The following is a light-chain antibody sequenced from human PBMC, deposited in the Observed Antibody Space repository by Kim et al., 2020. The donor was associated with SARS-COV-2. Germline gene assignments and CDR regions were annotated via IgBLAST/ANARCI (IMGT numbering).Light chain of an antibody. V-gene: IGLV3-1*01. CDR2: EDI. Sequence: SYELTQPPSVSVSPGQTAIITCSGNKLGDRHACWYQQRPGQSPVLVIYEDIKRPSGIPERFSGSTSGNTATLTIRGTQAMDGADYSCQTCDSRTPYVFG. J-gene: IGLJ1*01. CDR3: QTCDSRTPYV. CDR1: KLGDRH.